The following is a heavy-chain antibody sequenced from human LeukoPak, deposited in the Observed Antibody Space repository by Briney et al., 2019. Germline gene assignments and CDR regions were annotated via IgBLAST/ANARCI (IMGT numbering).Heavy chain of an antibody. D-gene: IGHD3-10*02. J-gene: IGHJ4*02. V-gene: IGHV3-7*04. Sequence: PGGSLRLSCVASGFTFSTYWMNWVRQAPGKGLEWVAHIHHDENDKYYVDSVKGRFTISRDNAKNSLYLQMNSLRAEDTAVYYCARGDMFSGDYWGQGTLVTVSS. CDR3: ARGDMFSGDY. CDR1: GFTFSTYW. CDR2: IHHDENDK.